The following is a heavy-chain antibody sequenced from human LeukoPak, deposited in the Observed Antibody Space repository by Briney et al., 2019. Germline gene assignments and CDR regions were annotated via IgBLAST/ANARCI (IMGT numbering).Heavy chain of an antibody. CDR2: IYPGDSDT. D-gene: IGHD1-7*01. J-gene: IGHJ4*02. CDR1: GYSFTTYW. V-gene: IGHV5-51*01. Sequence: PGESLKISCNGSGYSFTTYWIGWVRQMPGKGLEWMGIIYPGDSDTRYSPSLQGQVTISVDKSITTAYVQWSSRKASDSAMYYCAREGTTGGYYDYWGQGTHVTDSS. CDR3: AREGTTGGYYDY.